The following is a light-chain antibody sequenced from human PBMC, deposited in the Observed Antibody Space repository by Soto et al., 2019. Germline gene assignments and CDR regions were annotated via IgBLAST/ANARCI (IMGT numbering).Light chain of an antibody. V-gene: IGKV1-39*01. CDR2: AAS. J-gene: IGKJ4*01. Sequence: GDRVTITCRSSQSISSYLNWYQQKPGKAPKLLIYAASRLQSGVPSRFSGSGSGTDFTLTISSLQAEDFATYYCQQLSTYPSTFGGGTKVDIK. CDR1: QSISSY. CDR3: QQLSTYPST.